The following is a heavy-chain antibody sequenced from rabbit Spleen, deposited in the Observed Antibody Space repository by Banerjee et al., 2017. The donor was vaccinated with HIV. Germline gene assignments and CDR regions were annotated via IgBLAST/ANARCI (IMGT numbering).Heavy chain of an antibody. V-gene: IGHV1S40*01. Sequence: QSLEESGGDLVKPGASLTLTCTASGFSFSSGYDMCWVRQAPGMGLEWIGYIYSTIHYTYYASWAKGRFTISKTSSTTVTLQMTSLTVADTATYFCARAGVGDWWYAFNLWGQGTLVTVS. J-gene: IGHJ4*01. CDR1: GFSFSSGYD. CDR2: IYSTIHYT. D-gene: IGHD2-1*01. CDR3: ARAGVGDWWYAFNL.